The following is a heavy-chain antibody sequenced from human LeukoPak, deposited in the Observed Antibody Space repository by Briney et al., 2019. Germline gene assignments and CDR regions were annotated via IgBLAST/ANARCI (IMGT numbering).Heavy chain of an antibody. CDR1: GFTFSGSA. J-gene: IGHJ6*03. CDR2: IIDSGEST. Sequence: SGGSLRLSGAAPGFTFSGSALGGAGRPPGRGRGWVSGIIDSGESTYYANFATGRFTISRDNSNNTLYLQMNSLRAEDTAVYYCAKLGGQELHNYYVAVCGKGTTVAVSS. V-gene: IGHV3-23*01. CDR3: AKLGGQELHNYYVAV. D-gene: IGHD3-16*01.